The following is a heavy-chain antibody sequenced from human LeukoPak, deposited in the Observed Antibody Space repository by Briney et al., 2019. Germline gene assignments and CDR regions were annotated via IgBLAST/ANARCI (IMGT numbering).Heavy chain of an antibody. CDR2: ISSSSGYS. CDR1: GFTFCSYS. V-gene: IGHV3-21*01. CDR3: ARTRVGVVIDYFDY. Sequence: GGSLRLSCAASGFTFCSYSMNWVRQAPGEGLEWVSSISSSSGYSYYADSVKGRFTISRDNAKSSLYLQMNSLRAEDTAVFYCARTRVGVVIDYFDYWGQGTLVTVSS. D-gene: IGHD3-3*01. J-gene: IGHJ4*02.